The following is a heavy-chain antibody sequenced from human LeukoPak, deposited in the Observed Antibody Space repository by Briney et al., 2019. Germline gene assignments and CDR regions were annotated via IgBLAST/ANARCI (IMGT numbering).Heavy chain of an antibody. CDR1: GYTFINYD. Sequence: ASVKVSCKTSGYTFINYDINWVRQASGQGLEWMGWLNPNSGNTGYAQKFRGRVTITSSPSTSTVFVELGSLTSEDTAVYYCARGGTSAAARRFDPWGQGTLVTVSS. V-gene: IGHV1-8*01. CDR2: LNPNSGNT. J-gene: IGHJ5*02. D-gene: IGHD6-13*01. CDR3: ARGGTSAAARRFDP.